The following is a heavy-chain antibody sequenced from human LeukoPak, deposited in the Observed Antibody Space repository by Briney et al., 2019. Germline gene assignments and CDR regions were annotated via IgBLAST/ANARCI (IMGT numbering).Heavy chain of an antibody. Sequence: GGSLRLSCAASGFTFSDYSMSWIGQAPGKGLEWVSYISSSGSTIYYADSVKGRFTISRDNAKNSLYLQMNSLRAEDTAVYYCARDDDYYYYGMDVWGQGTTVTVSS. CDR2: ISSSGSTI. V-gene: IGHV3-11*01. CDR1: GFTFSDYS. CDR3: ARDDDYYYYGMDV. J-gene: IGHJ6*02.